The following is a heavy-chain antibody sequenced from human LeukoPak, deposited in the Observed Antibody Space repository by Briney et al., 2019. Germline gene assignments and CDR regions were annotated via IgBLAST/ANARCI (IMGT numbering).Heavy chain of an antibody. J-gene: IGHJ4*02. V-gene: IGHV4-34*01. CDR1: GGSFSGYY. CDR2: INHSGRT. CDR3: ARGPYGSGSPQDY. Sequence: SETLSLTCAVYGGSFSGYYWSWIRQPPGKGLEWVGEINHSGRTNYNPSLKSRVTISVATSRNQFSLKLSSVTAADTAVYYCARGPYGSGSPQDYWGQGTLVTVSS. D-gene: IGHD3-10*01.